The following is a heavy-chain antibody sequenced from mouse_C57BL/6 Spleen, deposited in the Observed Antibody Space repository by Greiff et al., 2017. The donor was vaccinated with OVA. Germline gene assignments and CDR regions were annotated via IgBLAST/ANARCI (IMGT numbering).Heavy chain of an antibody. CDR3: ARGPYAMDY. V-gene: IGHV1-64*01. D-gene: IGHD6-1*01. J-gene: IGHJ2*01. CDR2: IYPNSGST. Sequence: VKLQQSGAELVKPGASVKLSCKASGYTFTSYWMHWVKQRPGQGLEWIGMIYPNSGSTNYNEKFKSKATLTADKSSSTAYMQLSSLTSEDSAVYYCARGPYAMDYWGQGTTLTVSS. CDR1: GYTFTSYW.